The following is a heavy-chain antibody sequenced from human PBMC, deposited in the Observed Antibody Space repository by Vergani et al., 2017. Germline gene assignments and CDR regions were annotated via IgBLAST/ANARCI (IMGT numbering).Heavy chain of an antibody. V-gene: IGHV3-23*01. Sequence: EVQLLESGGGLVQPGGSLRLTCAASEFTFSNYAMNWVRQAPGKGLEWVSGISGSGVSAYYTDSVKGRFTISRDNSKNMLFLQMNNLRTEDTAIYYCAKQYFVSGNYLFVYWGQGTLVIVSS. J-gene: IGHJ4*02. CDR3: AKQYFVSGNYLFVY. CDR2: ISGSGVSA. CDR1: EFTFSNYA. D-gene: IGHD3-10*01.